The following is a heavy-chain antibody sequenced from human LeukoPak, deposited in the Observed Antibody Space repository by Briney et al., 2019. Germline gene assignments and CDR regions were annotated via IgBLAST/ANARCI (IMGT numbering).Heavy chain of an antibody. CDR2: INDSGST. D-gene: IGHD3-10*01. CDR3: ARHRKATVVRGVIRWFDP. J-gene: IGHJ5*02. CDR1: GGSISSYY. V-gene: IGHV4-59*04. Sequence: PSETLSLTCTVSGGSISSYYWSWIRQPPGKGLEWIGEINDSGSTKYNPSLKTGVTMSVDTSKNQFSLRLSSVTAADTAVYYCARHRKATVVRGVIRWFDPWGQGTLVTVSS.